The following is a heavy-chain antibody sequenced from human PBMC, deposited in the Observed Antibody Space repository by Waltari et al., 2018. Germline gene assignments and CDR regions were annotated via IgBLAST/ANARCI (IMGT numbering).Heavy chain of an antibody. D-gene: IGHD6-19*01. J-gene: IGHJ4*02. Sequence: QVQLQQWGAGLLKPSETLSLTCAVYGGSFSGYYWSWIRQPPGKGLEWIGEINHSGSTNSNPSLKSRVTISVDTSKNQFSLKLSSVTAADTAVYYCAGFKQQYSSGWYVDYWGQGTLVTVSS. CDR2: INHSGST. CDR1: GGSFSGYY. CDR3: AGFKQQYSSGWYVDY. V-gene: IGHV4-34*01.